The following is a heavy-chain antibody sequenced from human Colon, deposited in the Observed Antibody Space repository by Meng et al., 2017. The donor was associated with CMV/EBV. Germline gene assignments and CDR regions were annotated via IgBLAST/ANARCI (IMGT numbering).Heavy chain of an antibody. V-gene: IGHV3-48*03. J-gene: IGHJ4*02. D-gene: IGHD5-18*01. CDR3: ARPPLGIQIWLFLEL. Sequence: GESLKISCAVSGFTFSDFEMHWVRQAPGKGLEWVSYTSTRGSTTYYADSVKGRFTISRDNSKDTLYLQMTSLRDDDTAVYFCARPPLGIQIWLFLELWGQGTRVTVSS. CDR1: GFTFSDFE. CDR2: TSTRGSTT.